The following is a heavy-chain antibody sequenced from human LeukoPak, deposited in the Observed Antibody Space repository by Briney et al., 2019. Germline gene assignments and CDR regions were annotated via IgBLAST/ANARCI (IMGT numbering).Heavy chain of an antibody. Sequence: SETLSLTCAVYGGSFSGYYWSWIRQPPGKGLEWIGEINHSGSTNYNPSLKSRVTISVDTSKNQFSLKLSSVTAADTAVYYCARVRNYDYVWGSYRYLYYFDYWGQGTLVTVSS. CDR1: GGSFSGYY. CDR3: ARVRNYDYVWGSYRYLYYFDY. CDR2: INHSGST. D-gene: IGHD3-16*02. J-gene: IGHJ4*02. V-gene: IGHV4-34*01.